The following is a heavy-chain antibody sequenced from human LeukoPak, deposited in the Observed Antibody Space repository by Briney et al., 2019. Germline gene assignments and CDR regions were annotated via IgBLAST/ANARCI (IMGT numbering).Heavy chain of an antibody. V-gene: IGHV1-46*01. J-gene: IGHJ4*02. CDR3: ARDPFYDFWSGYSFTFGY. CDR2: INPSGGST. D-gene: IGHD3-3*01. CDR1: GYTFTSYY. Sequence: ASVTVSCKASGYTFTSYYMHWVRQAPGQGLEWMGIINPSGGSTSYAQKFQGRVTMTRDTSTSTVYMELSSLRSEDTAVYYCARDPFYDFWSGYSFTFGYWGQGTLVTVSS.